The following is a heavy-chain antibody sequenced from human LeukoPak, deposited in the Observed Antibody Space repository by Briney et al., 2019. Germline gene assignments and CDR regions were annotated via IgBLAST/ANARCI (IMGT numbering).Heavy chain of an antibody. CDR3: ARAELSYYGSGSYQPFDY. CDR2: IVPIFGAA. J-gene: IGHJ4*02. Sequence: SVKVSCKASGGTFSSYAISWVRQAPGQGLEWMGGIVPIFGAANYAQKFQGRVTITTDESTSTAYMELSSLRSEDTAVYYCARAELSYYGSGSYQPFDYWGQGTLVTVSS. CDR1: GGTFSSYA. D-gene: IGHD3-10*01. V-gene: IGHV1-69*05.